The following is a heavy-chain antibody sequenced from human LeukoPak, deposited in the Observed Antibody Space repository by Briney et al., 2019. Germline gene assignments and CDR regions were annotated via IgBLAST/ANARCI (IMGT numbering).Heavy chain of an antibody. J-gene: IGHJ6*03. CDR2: ITSSGAYI. CDR3: ARDPYSGNYGNYYYYYMDV. V-gene: IGHV3-21*01. CDR1: GFTFNYYN. Sequence: GGSLKLSCAASGFTFNYYNMNWVRQAPGKALEWVSSITSSGAYIFYADSVRGRFTISRDNAKDSLYLQMNSLGPEDTAVYYCARDPYSGNYGNYYYYYMDVWGKGTTVTISS. D-gene: IGHD1-26*01.